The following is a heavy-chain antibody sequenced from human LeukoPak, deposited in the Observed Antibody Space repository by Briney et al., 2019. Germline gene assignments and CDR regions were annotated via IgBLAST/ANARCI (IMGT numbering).Heavy chain of an antibody. CDR2: IIPIFGTA. J-gene: IGHJ5*02. CDR3: ARLLRHWFDP. Sequence: ASVKVSCKASGGTLSSYAISWVRQAPGQGLEWMGGIIPIFGTANYAQKFQGRVTITADESTSTAYMELSSLRSEDTAVYYCARLLRHWFDPWGQGTLVTVSS. V-gene: IGHV1-69*13. CDR1: GGTLSSYA.